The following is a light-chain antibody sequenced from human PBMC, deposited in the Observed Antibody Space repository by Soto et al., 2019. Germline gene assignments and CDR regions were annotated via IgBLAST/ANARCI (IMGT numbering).Light chain of an antibody. CDR1: QGIKNY. CDR2: AAS. V-gene: IGKV1-33*01. CDR3: QQYDNVPST. Sequence: DLQMTQSPSSLSASVGDRVTITCQASQGIKNYLNWYQQKPGKAPKLLIYAASNLETGVPSRFSRSRSGTDFTLTINSLQPEDIATYYCQQYDNVPSTFGQGTKLEIK. J-gene: IGKJ2*02.